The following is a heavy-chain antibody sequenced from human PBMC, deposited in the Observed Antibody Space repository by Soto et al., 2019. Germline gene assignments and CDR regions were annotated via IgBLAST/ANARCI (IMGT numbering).Heavy chain of an antibody. CDR3: ARLPLL. V-gene: IGHV4-30-2*01. CDR1: GGSICRGRSS. D-gene: IGHD2-15*01. CDR2: IYHSGGT. J-gene: IGHJ4*02. Sequence: QLQLQESGSGLVTPSQSLSLPCAGTGGSICRGRSSWGWIRLPPGKGMEWIGYIYHSGGTYYNPSLKSRVTIPVDRSKNQFSLTLSSVTSPYTTVYYCARLPLLRGQGTLVTVSS.